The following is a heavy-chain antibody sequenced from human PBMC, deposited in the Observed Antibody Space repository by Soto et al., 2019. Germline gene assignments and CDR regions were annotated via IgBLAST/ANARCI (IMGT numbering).Heavy chain of an antibody. CDR2: IYSGGST. D-gene: IGHD3-22*01. CDR1: GLTVSSNY. CDR3: ARWDYYDSGLDY. V-gene: IGHV3-53*01. Sequence: EVQLVESGGGLIQPGGSLRLSCAASGLTVSSNYMSWVRQAPGKGLEWVSVIYSGGSTYYADSVKGRFTISRDNSKNTLYLQMNSLRAEDTAVYYCARWDYYDSGLDYWGQGTLVTVSS. J-gene: IGHJ4*02.